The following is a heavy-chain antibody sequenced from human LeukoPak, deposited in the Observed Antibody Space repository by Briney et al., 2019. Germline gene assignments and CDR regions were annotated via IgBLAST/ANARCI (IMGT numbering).Heavy chain of an antibody. CDR3: AKDSSQLGFV. CDR1: GFTFTDAW. D-gene: IGHD6-13*01. V-gene: IGHV3-23*01. J-gene: IGHJ6*04. CDR2: ISGSGGST. Sequence: GGSLRLSCAASGFTFTDAWMTWVRQAPGKGLEWVSAISGSGGSTYYADSVRGRFTISRDNSKNTLYLQMNSLRAEDTAVYYCAKDSSQLGFVWGKGTTVTVSS.